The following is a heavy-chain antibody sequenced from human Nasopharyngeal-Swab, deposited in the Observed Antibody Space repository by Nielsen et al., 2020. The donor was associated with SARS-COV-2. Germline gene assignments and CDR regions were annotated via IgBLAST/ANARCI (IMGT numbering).Heavy chain of an antibody. CDR3: ARDLRITIFGVVTSYYYYYGMDV. CDR2: INPSGGST. V-gene: IGHV1-46*01. D-gene: IGHD3-3*01. Sequence: ASVKVSCKASGYTFTSYYMHWVRQAPGQGLEWMGTINPSGGSTSYAQKFQGRVTMTRDTSTSTVYMELSSLRSEDTAVYYCARDLRITIFGVVTSYYYYYGMDVWGQGTTVTVSS. J-gene: IGHJ6*02. CDR1: GYTFTSYY.